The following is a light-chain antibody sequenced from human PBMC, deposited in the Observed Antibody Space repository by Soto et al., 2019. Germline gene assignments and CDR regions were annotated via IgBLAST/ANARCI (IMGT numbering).Light chain of an antibody. CDR2: EVT. CDR3: SSYAASDNVL. V-gene: IGLV2-8*01. J-gene: IGLJ2*01. CDR1: SRDVGGYNY. Sequence: QSALTQPPSASGSPGQSVTISCTGTSRDVGGYNYVSWYQQRPGKAPKLIVYEVTKRPSGVPDRFSGSKSGNTASLTVSGLQAEDEADYFCSSYAASDNVLFGGGTKLTVL.